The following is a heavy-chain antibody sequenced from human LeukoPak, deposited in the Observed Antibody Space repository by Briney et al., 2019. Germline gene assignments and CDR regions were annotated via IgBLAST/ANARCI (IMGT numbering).Heavy chain of an antibody. V-gene: IGHV3-21*01. CDR2: ISSSSSYI. Sequence: PGGSLRLSCAASGFTFSSYSMNWVRQAPGKGLEWVSSISSSSSYIYYADSVKGRFTISRDNAKNSLYLQMNSLRAEDTAVYYCARARYYYDSSGYYPEGYYYGMDVWGQGTTVTVSS. J-gene: IGHJ6*02. CDR3: ARARYYYDSSGYYPEGYYYGMDV. D-gene: IGHD3-22*01. CDR1: GFTFSSYS.